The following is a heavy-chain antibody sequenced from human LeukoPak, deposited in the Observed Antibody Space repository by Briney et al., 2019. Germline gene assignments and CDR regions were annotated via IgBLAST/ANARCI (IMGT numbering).Heavy chain of an antibody. J-gene: IGHJ4*02. Sequence: SETLSLTCTASGGSINNYYWTWIRQPPGKGLEWIGNIFYSGSTNYNPSLKSRVAISVDTSKNQFSLKLSSVIATDTAVYYCARVNLGGGAQIDSWGQGTLVTVSS. CDR3: ARVNLGGGAQIDS. CDR2: IFYSGST. D-gene: IGHD3-16*01. V-gene: IGHV4-59*01. CDR1: GGSINNYY.